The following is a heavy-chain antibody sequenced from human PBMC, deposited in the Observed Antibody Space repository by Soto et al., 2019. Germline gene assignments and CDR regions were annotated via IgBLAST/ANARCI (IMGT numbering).Heavy chain of an antibody. CDR3: AREFSDYVWGSYRFNWFDP. D-gene: IGHD3-16*02. V-gene: IGHV3-66*01. CDR2: IYSGGST. CDR1: GFTVSSNY. J-gene: IGHJ5*02. Sequence: GGSLRLSCAASGFTVSSNYMSWVRQAPGKGLEWVSVIYSGGSTYYADSVKGRFTISRDNSKNTLYLQMNSLRAEDTAVYYCAREFSDYVWGSYRFNWFDPWGQGTLVTVSS.